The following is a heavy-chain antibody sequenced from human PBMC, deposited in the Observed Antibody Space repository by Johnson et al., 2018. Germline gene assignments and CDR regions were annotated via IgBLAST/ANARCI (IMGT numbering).Heavy chain of an antibody. CDR2: INSDGSST. CDR1: GFTFSSYW. J-gene: IGHJ3*02. Sequence: EVQLLESGGGLVQPGGSLRLSCAASGFTFSSYWMHWVRQAPGKGLVWVSRINSDGSSTSYADSVKGRFTIPRDNAKNPLYLQMNSLRAEDTAVYYCARDSGLDAFDIWCQGTMVTVSS. CDR3: ARDSGLDAFDI. V-gene: IGHV3-74*01. D-gene: IGHD5-12*01.